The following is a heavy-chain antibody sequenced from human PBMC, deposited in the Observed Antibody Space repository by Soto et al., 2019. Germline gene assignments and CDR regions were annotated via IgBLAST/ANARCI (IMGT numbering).Heavy chain of an antibody. CDR2: ISAYNGNT. CDR3: ARDVYGSGSLENWFDP. V-gene: IGHV1-18*01. J-gene: IGHJ5*02. D-gene: IGHD3-10*01. Sequence: GASVKVSCKASGYTFTSYDINWVRQATGQGLEWMGWISAYNGNTNYAQKLQGRVTMTTDTSTSTAYMELRSLRSDDTAVYYCARDVYGSGSLENWFDPWGQGTLVTVSS. CDR1: GYTFTSYD.